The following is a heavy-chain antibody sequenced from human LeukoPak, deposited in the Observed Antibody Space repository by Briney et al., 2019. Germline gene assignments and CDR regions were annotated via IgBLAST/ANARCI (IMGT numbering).Heavy chain of an antibody. D-gene: IGHD3-22*01. CDR3: GRGRAIWCDDSSGYGDYFDY. J-gene: IGHJ4*02. CDR1: GFTFSSYS. CDR2: ISSSSSYI. Sequence: GGSLRLSCAASGFTFSSYSMNWVRQAPGKGLEWVSSISSSSSYIYYADSVKGRFTISRDNAKNSLYLQMNSLRAEDTAVYYCGRGRAIWCDDSSGYGDYFDYWGRGTLVTVSS. V-gene: IGHV3-21*01.